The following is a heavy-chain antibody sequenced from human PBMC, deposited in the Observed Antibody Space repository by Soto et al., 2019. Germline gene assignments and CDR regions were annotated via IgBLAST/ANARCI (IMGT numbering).Heavy chain of an antibody. J-gene: IGHJ4*02. D-gene: IGHD3-22*01. V-gene: IGHV4-59*01. CDR3: AREDSSGYKFFVY. CDR1: GGSISGYY. Sequence: SETLSLTCTVSGGSISGYYWSWIRQPPGKGLEWIGCIYYSGSTSFNPSLKSRLTISVDTSKNQFSLWLTSVTAADTAVYYCAREDSSGYKFFVYWGQGTLVTVSS. CDR2: IYYSGST.